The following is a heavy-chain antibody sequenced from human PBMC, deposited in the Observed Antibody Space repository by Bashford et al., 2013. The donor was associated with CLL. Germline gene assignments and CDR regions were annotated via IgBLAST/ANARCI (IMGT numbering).Heavy chain of an antibody. CDR3: GRTRVDTGWYYGMDV. CDR2: IFPHDSDT. Sequence: LGESLKISCKGSGYSFTNHWIGWVRQMPGQGLEWMGIIFPHDSDTRYSPSFQGQVTISADKSISTAYLQWSSLKASDTAMYYCGRTRVDTGWYYGMDVWGQGTTVTVSS. J-gene: IGHJ6*02. CDR1: GYSFTNHW. D-gene: IGHD5-18*01. V-gene: IGHV5-51*01.